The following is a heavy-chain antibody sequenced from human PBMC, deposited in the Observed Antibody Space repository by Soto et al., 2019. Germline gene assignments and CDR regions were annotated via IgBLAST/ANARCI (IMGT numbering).Heavy chain of an antibody. D-gene: IGHD3-22*01. CDR2: IIPIFGTT. CDR3: ARAYKTYYYDISGYYYDY. CDR1: GGNFSNYA. V-gene: IGHV1-69*13. J-gene: IGHJ4*02. Sequence: GASVKVSCKASGGNFSNYAIFWVRQAPGQGLEWMGGIIPIFGTTNYAHQFQDRVTITADQFTSTAYMELGSLRSDDTAVYYCARAYKTYYYDISGYYYDYWGQGTLVTVSS.